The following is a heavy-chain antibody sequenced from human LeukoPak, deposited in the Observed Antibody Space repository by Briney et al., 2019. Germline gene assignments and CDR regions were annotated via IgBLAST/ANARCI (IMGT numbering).Heavy chain of an antibody. CDR2: ISRSGSTI. V-gene: IGHV3-48*03. J-gene: IGHJ6*03. CDR1: GFTFSSYD. Sequence: PGGSLRLSCAASGFTFSSYDMNWVRQAPGKGLEWVSYISRSGSTIYYADSVKGRFTISRDNAKNSLYLQMNSLRVEDTAVYYCARGEGDYGMRYYYYYMDVWRKGTTVTVSS. CDR3: ARGEGDYGMRYYYYYMDV. D-gene: IGHD4-17*01.